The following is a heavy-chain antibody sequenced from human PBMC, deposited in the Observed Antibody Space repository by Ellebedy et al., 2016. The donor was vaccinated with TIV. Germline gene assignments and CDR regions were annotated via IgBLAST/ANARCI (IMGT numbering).Heavy chain of an antibody. V-gene: IGHV1-2*02. CDR1: GYTFTGYY. J-gene: IGHJ1*01. CDR3: ARGGPQYYGILTGPKY. D-gene: IGHD3-9*01. CDR2: INPNGGDT. Sequence: ASVKVSXXASGYTFTGYYMHWVRQVPGQGLQWMGWINPNGGDTNYAQNFQGRVTMTRDTSISTAYMELSRLRSDDTAVYYCARGGPQYYGILTGPKYWGQGTLVTVSS.